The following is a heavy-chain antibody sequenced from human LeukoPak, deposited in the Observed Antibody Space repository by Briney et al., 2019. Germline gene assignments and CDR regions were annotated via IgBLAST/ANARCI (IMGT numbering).Heavy chain of an antibody. Sequence: PGGSLRLSCAASGFTFSSYAMHWVRQAPGKGLEWVAVISYDGSNKYYADSVKGRFTISRDNSKNTLYLQMNSLRAEDTAVYYCARAFRLVDIVATIAYWGQGTLVTVSS. V-gene: IGHV3-30-3*01. CDR2: ISYDGSNK. CDR3: ARAFRLVDIVATIAY. CDR1: GFTFSSYA. D-gene: IGHD5-12*01. J-gene: IGHJ4*02.